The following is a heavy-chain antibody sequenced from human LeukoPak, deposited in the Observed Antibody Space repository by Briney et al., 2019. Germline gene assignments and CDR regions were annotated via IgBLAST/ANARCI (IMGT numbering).Heavy chain of an antibody. Sequence: PSETLSLTCTVSGGSISSYYWSWIRQPPGKGLECIGYIYTSGSTNYNPSLKSRVTISVDTSKNQFSLKLSSVTAADTAVYYCARHWELLEGDYYYYYMGVWGKGTTVTVS. D-gene: IGHD1-26*01. J-gene: IGHJ6*03. CDR3: ARHWELLEGDYYYYYMGV. CDR2: IYTSGST. V-gene: IGHV4-4*09. CDR1: GGSISSYY.